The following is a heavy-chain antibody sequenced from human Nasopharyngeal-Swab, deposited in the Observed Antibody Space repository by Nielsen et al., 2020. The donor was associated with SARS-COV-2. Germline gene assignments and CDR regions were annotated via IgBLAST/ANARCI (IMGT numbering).Heavy chain of an antibody. CDR2: ISYDGSNK. V-gene: IGHV3-30*19. Sequence: GGSLRLSCAASGFPFSSYGMHWVRQAPGQGLEWVAVISYDGSNKYYADSVKCRFTISRYNSKNTLYLQMNSLRAEDTAVYYCARGQYYDILTGYSQDDAFDIWGQGTMVTVSS. CDR3: ARGQYYDILTGYSQDDAFDI. J-gene: IGHJ3*02. D-gene: IGHD3-9*01. CDR1: GFPFSSYG.